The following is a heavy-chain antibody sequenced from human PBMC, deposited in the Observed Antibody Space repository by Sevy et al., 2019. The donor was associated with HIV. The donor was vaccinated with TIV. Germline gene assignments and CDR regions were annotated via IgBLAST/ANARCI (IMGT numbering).Heavy chain of an antibody. J-gene: IGHJ3*02. CDR1: GFTVSSNY. Sequence: GGSLRLSCAASGFTVSSNYMSWVRQAPGKGLEWVSVIYSGGSTYYADSVKGRFTISRDNSKNKLYLQMNSLRAEDTAVYYCASLYYYDSSGYFPGLRSFDIWGQGTMVTVSS. CDR2: IYSGGST. CDR3: ASLYYYDSSGYFPGLRSFDI. D-gene: IGHD3-22*01. V-gene: IGHV3-53*01.